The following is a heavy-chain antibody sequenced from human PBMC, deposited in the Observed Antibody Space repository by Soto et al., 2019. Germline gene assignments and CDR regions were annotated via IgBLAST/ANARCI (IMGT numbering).Heavy chain of an antibody. J-gene: IGHJ5*02. D-gene: IGHD6-13*01. CDR1: GYSFTNYW. V-gene: IGHV5-51*01. CDR3: ASTSIAAAGKDYNRFDP. Sequence: PGDSLKISCKGSGYSFTNYWIGWVRQMPGKGLEWMGIIYPGDSDTRYSPSFQGQVTISADKSISTAYLQWSSLKASDTAMYYCASTSIAAAGKDYNRFDPWGQGTLVTVSS. CDR2: IYPGDSDT.